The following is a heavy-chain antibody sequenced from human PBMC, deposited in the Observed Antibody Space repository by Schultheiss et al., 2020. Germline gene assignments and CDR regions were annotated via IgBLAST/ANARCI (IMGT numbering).Heavy chain of an antibody. V-gene: IGHV3-9*01. CDR2: ISWNSDTM. D-gene: IGHD3-10*01. CDR1: GFTFDDHA. J-gene: IGHJ4*02. CDR3: AKIRGHLGSGILWYYFDL. Sequence: GGSLRLSCAASGFTFDDHAMHWVRQAPGKGLEWVSGISWNSDTMVYADSVKGRFTISRDNARSSLYLQMNSLRAEDTALYYCAKIRGHLGSGILWYYFDLWGQGTLVTVSS.